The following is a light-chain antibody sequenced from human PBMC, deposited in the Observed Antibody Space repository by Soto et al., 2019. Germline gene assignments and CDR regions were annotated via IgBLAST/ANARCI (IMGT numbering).Light chain of an antibody. V-gene: IGKV1-39*01. CDR3: QHFYTTLFT. J-gene: IGKJ3*01. CDR2: TAS. CDR1: QSIDNY. Sequence: DIQLTQSPSSLSASVGDRVTITCRESQSIDNYLNWYQQKPGKAPKLLIYTASSLQSGVPSRFSGSGSGTDFPLTISSLQHEVFATYSWQHFYTTLFTFGPGTNVEI.